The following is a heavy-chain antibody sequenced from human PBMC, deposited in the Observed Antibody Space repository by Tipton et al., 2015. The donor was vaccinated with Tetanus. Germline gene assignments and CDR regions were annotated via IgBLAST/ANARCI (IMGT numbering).Heavy chain of an antibody. V-gene: IGHV3-48*01. D-gene: IGHD4-17*01. Sequence: SLRLSCAASGFTFSSYNMNWVRQAPGKGLEWVSHISGTGTTVDYADSVKGRFTISRDDSKETVYLQMSSLRAEDTAVYYCAKLDYGDYGRYYYYEMDVWGQGTTFTVSS. CDR3: AKLDYGDYGRYYYYEMDV. CDR1: GFTFSSYN. J-gene: IGHJ6*02. CDR2: ISGTGTTV.